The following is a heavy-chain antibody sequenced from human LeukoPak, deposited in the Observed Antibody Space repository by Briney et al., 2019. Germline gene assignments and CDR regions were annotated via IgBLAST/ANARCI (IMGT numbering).Heavy chain of an antibody. CDR2: INPSGGST. D-gene: IGHD3-22*01. Sequence: GASVKVSCKASGYTFTSYYMHWVRQAPGQGLEWMGIINPSGGSTSYAQKFQGRVTMTRDTSTSTVYMELSSLRSEDTAVYYCARYYYDSSGYYSGFDYXGQGTLVTVS. CDR3: ARYYYDSSGYYSGFDY. V-gene: IGHV1-46*03. J-gene: IGHJ4*02. CDR1: GYTFTSYY.